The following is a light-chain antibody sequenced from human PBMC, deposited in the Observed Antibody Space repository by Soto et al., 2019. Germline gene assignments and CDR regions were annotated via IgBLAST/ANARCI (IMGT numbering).Light chain of an antibody. Sequence: EIVLTQSPGTLSLSPGDRATLSCRASESVRSSYLAWYQQKPGQAPRLLIYGASSRATGIPDRFSGSGSGTDFTLTISRLEPEDFAVYYCQQYGSSPWTFGQGTKV. J-gene: IGKJ1*01. CDR1: ESVRSSY. V-gene: IGKV3-20*01. CDR3: QQYGSSPWT. CDR2: GAS.